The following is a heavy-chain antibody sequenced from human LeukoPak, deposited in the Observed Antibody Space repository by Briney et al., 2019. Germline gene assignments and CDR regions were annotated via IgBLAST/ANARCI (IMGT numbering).Heavy chain of an antibody. Sequence: SETLSLTCTVSGGSISSYYWSWIRQPPGKGLEWIGYIYYSGSTNYNPSLKSRVTISVDTSKNQFSLKLSSVTAADTAVYYCASGDHGGYSYGLNNYYYYMDVWGKGTTVTVSS. J-gene: IGHJ6*03. D-gene: IGHD5-18*01. CDR3: ASGDHGGYSYGLNNYYYYMDV. CDR1: GGSISSYY. V-gene: IGHV4-59*01. CDR2: IYYSGST.